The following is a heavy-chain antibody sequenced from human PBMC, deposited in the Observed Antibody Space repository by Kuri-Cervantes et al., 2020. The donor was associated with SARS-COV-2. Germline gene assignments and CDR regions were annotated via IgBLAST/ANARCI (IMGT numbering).Heavy chain of an antibody. D-gene: IGHD2-21*01. Sequence: GESLKISCAASGFTFISTAMHWVRQAPGKGLECVAVISYDGSTKYYADSVKGRFTISRDNSKDTLSLQMNSLRAEDTALYYCVKDRQGLGYSGMDVWGPGATVTVSS. CDR1: GFTFISTA. J-gene: IGHJ6*01. CDR3: VKDRQGLGYSGMDV. V-gene: IGHV3-30*18. CDR2: ISYDGSTK.